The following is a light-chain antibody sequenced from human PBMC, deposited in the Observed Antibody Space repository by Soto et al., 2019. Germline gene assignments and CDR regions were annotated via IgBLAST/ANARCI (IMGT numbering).Light chain of an antibody. J-gene: IGKJ2*01. V-gene: IGKV1-5*03. CDR1: QSISIW. CDR2: KAS. CDR3: QQYNSYPYT. Sequence: DIQMTQSPSTLSASVGARVTITCRASQSISIWLAWYQQKPGKAPKLLIYKASSLESGVPSRFSGCASGTEFTLTISTLQPDDVATYYCQQYNSYPYTFGQGTKLEIK.